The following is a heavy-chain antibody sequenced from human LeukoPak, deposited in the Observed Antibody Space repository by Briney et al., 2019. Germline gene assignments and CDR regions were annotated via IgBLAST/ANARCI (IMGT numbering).Heavy chain of an antibody. Sequence: PSETLSLTCTVSNDSISSGDYYWNWIRQSPGKGLEWIGYIFHRGGTSYNPSLKSRILFSVDTSQNQFSLKLNSVTAADTAVYYCARRVSWTGAFDIWGQGTMVTVSS. CDR2: IFHRGGT. CDR1: NDSISSGDYY. D-gene: IGHD6-13*01. V-gene: IGHV4-30-4*01. CDR3: ARRVSWTGAFDI. J-gene: IGHJ3*02.